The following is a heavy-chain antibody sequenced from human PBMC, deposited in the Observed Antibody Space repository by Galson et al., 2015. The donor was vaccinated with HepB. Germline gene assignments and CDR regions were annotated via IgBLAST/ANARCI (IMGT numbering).Heavy chain of an antibody. D-gene: IGHD3-16*01. V-gene: IGHV3-30*18. Sequence: ALRLSCAASGFTFSSDGMHWGRQAPGKGLEWVGVISYDGSNKYYADSVKGRFTISRDNSKNTLYLQMNSLRAEDTAVYYCAKDSGGGYYFNWGQGTLVTVSS. CDR2: ISYDGSNK. J-gene: IGHJ4*02. CDR3: AKDSGGGYYFN. CDR1: GFTFSSDG.